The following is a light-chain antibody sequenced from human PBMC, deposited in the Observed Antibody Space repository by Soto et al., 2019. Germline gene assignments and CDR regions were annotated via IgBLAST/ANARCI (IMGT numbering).Light chain of an antibody. Sequence: QSVLTQPASVSGSPGQSITISCTGTSSDVGAYIYVSWYQHHPGKAPKVMIYEVTNRPSGVSDRFSGSKSGNTASLTISGLHAEDEADYYCCSYTSSRTYVFGTGTKVTVL. J-gene: IGLJ1*01. CDR3: CSYTSSRTYV. CDR2: EVT. CDR1: SSDVGAYIY. V-gene: IGLV2-14*01.